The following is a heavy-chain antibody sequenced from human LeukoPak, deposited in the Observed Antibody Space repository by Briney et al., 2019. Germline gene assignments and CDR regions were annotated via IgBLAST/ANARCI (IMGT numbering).Heavy chain of an antibody. CDR3: ARGQARLAWFDP. V-gene: IGHV4-34*01. J-gene: IGHJ5*02. CDR2: INHSGST. Sequence: SETLSLTCAVYGGSFSGYYWSWIRQPPGKGLEWIGEINHSGSTFYNPSLKSRVTIDTSKNQFSLRLTSVIAADTAVYYCARGQARLAWFDPWGQGTLVTVSS. CDR1: GGSFSGYY. D-gene: IGHD6-19*01.